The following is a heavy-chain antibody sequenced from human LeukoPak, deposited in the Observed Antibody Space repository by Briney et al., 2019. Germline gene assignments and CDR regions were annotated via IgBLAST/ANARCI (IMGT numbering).Heavy chain of an antibody. CDR1: GGSINSFY. D-gene: IGHD3-22*01. CDR2: ISDRGST. J-gene: IGHJ3*02. V-gene: IGHV4-59*08. CDR3: ARHQPPTYYYQSSGHDALHI. Sequence: SETLSLTCTVSGGSINSFYWSWIRHPPGKGLEWIGYISDRGSTKYNPSLKSRVTISVDTSKNQFSLKLRSTTAADTAIYYCARHQPPTYYYQSSGHDALHIWGQGTVVTVSS.